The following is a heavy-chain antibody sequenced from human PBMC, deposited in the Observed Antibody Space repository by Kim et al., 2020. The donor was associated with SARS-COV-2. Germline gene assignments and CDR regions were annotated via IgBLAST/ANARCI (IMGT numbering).Heavy chain of an antibody. Sequence: GGSLRLSCTASGFMFSTYGMHWVRQAPGKGLEWVSDISSNSDRMDYADSVRGRFTISRDNAKNSMYLQMNSLRVEDTAVYYCARDLDLGPFDAWGQGDLVTVSS. D-gene: IGHD2-2*03. CDR1: GFMFSTYG. CDR3: ARDLDLGPFDA. J-gene: IGHJ4*02. V-gene: IGHV3-48*01. CDR2: ISSNSDRM.